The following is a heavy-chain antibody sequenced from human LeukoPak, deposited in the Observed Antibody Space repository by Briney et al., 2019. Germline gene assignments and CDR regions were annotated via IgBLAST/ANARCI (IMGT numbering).Heavy chain of an antibody. J-gene: IGHJ1*01. CDR1: GFTFSSYG. D-gene: IGHD2-21*01. Sequence: GGSLRLSCAASGFTFSSYGMHWVRQAPGKGLEWVAFIQYDGSNKYYADSVKGRFTISRDNSKNTLYLQMNSLRAEDTAVYYCAKDGVTYCGGDCYSGYFQHWGQGTLVTVSS. CDR2: IQYDGSNK. V-gene: IGHV3-30*02. CDR3: AKDGVTYCGGDCYSGYFQH.